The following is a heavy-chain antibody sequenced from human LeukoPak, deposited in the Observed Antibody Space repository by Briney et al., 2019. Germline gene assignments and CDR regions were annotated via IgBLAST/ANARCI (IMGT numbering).Heavy chain of an antibody. CDR1: GFTVSSNY. D-gene: IGHD3-3*01. Sequence: GGSPRLSCAASGFTVSSNYMSWVRQAPGKGLEWVSVIYSGGSTYYADSVKGRFTISRDNSKNTLYLQMNSLRAEDTAVYYCARSTIFGVLDYWGQGTLVTVSS. V-gene: IGHV3-66*02. CDR3: ARSTIFGVLDY. J-gene: IGHJ4*02. CDR2: IYSGGST.